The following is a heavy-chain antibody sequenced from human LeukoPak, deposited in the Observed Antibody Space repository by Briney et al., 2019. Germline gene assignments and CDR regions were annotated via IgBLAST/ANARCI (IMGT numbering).Heavy chain of an antibody. CDR1: GFTFSSYW. D-gene: IGHD3-22*01. V-gene: IGHV3-7*03. CDR2: IKQDGSEK. J-gene: IGHJ4*02. Sequence: GGSLRLSCAASGFTFSSYWMSWVRQAPGKGLKWVANIKQDGSEKYYVDSVKGRFTISRDNAKNSLYLQMNSLRAEDTAVYYCARVTDYYDSSGYSYYFDYWGQGTLVTVSS. CDR3: ARVTDYYDSSGYSYYFDY.